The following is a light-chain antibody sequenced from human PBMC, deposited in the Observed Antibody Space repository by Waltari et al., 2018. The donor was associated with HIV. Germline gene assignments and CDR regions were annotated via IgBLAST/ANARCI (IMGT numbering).Light chain of an antibody. CDR3: QQYSNWPPVFT. CDR1: QSVSSN. J-gene: IGKJ2*01. V-gene: IGKV3-15*01. CDR2: GAS. Sequence: EVVMTQSPATLSMSPGERATLSCRASQSVSSNLAWYQQKPGQATRLLIYGASTRDAGIPARFSGSGSGTEFTLTISSLQSEDFAVYYCQQYSNWPPVFTFGQGTKLEIK.